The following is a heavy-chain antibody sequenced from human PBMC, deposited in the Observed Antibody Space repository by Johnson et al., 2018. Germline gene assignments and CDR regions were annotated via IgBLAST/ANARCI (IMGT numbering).Heavy chain of an antibody. CDR1: GFTFSSYS. CDR2: ISYDGSNK. J-gene: IGHJ1*01. V-gene: IGHV3-30*03. CDR3: ARDQGAYEGGMNLFQH. D-gene: IGHD1-26*01. Sequence: QVQLVQSGGGVVQPGRSLRLSCAASGFTFSSYSMNWVRQAPGKGLEWVADISYDGSNKYYADSVKGRFTISRDNSKNTLYLQMNSLRAEDTAVYNCARDQGAYEGGMNLFQHWGQGTLVTVSS.